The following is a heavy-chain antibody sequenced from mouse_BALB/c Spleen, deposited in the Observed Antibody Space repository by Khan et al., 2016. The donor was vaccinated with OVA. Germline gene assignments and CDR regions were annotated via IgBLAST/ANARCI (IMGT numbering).Heavy chain of an antibody. CDR3: ARDDWFAY. Sequence: EVELVESGGGLVKPGGSLKLSCAASGFTFSNYAMSWVRQTPEKRLEWVASISSGGKTYYPDSVKGRFTISRDNARNILSLQMSSLGAEDTAMYSCARDDWFAYWGQGTLVTVSA. CDR1: GFTFSNYA. V-gene: IGHV5-6-5*01. J-gene: IGHJ3*01. CDR2: ISSGGKT.